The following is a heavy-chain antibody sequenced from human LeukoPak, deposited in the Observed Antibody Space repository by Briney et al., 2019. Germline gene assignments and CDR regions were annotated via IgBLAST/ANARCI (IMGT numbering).Heavy chain of an antibody. Sequence: GGSLRLSCAASGFTFSSYGMHWVRQAPGKGLEWVAVIWYDGSNKYYADSVKGQFTISRDNSKNTLYLQMNSLRAEDTAVYYCARDNIAVASPFDYWGQGTLVTVSS. J-gene: IGHJ4*02. CDR2: IWYDGSNK. CDR1: GFTFSSYG. D-gene: IGHD6-19*01. V-gene: IGHV3-33*01. CDR3: ARDNIAVASPFDY.